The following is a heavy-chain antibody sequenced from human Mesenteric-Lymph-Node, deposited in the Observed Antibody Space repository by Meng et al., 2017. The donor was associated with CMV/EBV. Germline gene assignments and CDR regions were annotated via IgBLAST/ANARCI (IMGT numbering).Heavy chain of an antibody. CDR3: ARSPIALTGTGVY. V-gene: IGHV1-69*05. CDR1: GYTFTSYG. CDR2: IIPIFGTP. D-gene: IGHD6-13*01. J-gene: IGHJ4*02. Sequence: KASGYTFTSYGISWVRQAPGQGLEWMGVIIPIFGTPKYAQKFQGRVTITTDESTNTAYMELTNLRSEDTAVYYCARSPIALTGTGVYWGQGTLVTVSS.